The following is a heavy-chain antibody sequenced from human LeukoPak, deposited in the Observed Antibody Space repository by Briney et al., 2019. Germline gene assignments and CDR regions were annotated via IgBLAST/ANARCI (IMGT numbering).Heavy chain of an antibody. CDR2: INSDGSNT. CDR3: ARGSPLGGN. V-gene: IGHV3-74*03. CDR1: GFTFSSSW. J-gene: IGHJ4*02. Sequence: GGSLRLSCAASGFTFSSSWMHWVRQAPGKRLVWVSHINSDGSNTKYADSVKGRFTISRDNAKNTLSLQMNSLRAEDTAVYYCARGSPLGGNWGQGTLVTVSS.